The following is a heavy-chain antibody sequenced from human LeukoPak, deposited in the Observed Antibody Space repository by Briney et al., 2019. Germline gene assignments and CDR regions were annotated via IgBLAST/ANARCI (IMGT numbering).Heavy chain of an antibody. CDR1: GYIFTSYN. Sequence: ASVKVSCKASGYIFTSYNIYWVRQAPGQGLEWMGIINPSGGSTNYAQKFQGRVTMTRDTSISTAYMELSRLRSDDTAVYYCARGAYYYDSSGCLWYWGQGTLVTVSS. D-gene: IGHD3-22*01. CDR2: INPSGGST. CDR3: ARGAYYYDSSGCLWY. V-gene: IGHV1-46*01. J-gene: IGHJ4*02.